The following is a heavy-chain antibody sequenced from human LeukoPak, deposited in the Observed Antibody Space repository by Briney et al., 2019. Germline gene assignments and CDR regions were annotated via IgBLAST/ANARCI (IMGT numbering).Heavy chain of an antibody. CDR2: IYHSEST. CDR3: ARFDHVWETHGMDAFDL. Sequence: PSETLSLTCAVSGYSISRGYSWGWIRQPPGKGLEWIGNIYHSESTHYNPSLKSRVTISPDTSENQFSLKLSSVTAADTAVYYCARFDHVWETHGMDAFDLWGQGTMVTVSS. V-gene: IGHV4-38-2*01. CDR1: GYSISRGYS. J-gene: IGHJ3*01. D-gene: IGHD3-16*01.